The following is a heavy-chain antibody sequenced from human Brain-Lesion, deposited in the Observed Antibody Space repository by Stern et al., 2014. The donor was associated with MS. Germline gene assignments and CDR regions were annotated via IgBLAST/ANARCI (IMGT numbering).Heavy chain of an antibody. CDR1: GFPFSSNG. J-gene: IGHJ4*02. D-gene: IGHD3-10*01. CDR3: VKRGITEVRGVRLGDY. V-gene: IGHV3-30*18. CDR2: LPYDGSDT. Sequence: QLVESGGGVDRPGASLRLTCKASGFPFSSNGMPWVRQAPGHALEWVEALPYDGSDTYYAESVKGRFAISRDNSKNTLYLEMRSLRPEDTAVYYCVKRGITEVRGVRLGDYWGPGTLVIVSS.